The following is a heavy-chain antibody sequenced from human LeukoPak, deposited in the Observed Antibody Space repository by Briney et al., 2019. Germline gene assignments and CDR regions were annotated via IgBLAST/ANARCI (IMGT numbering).Heavy chain of an antibody. D-gene: IGHD2-2*01. J-gene: IGHJ3*02. V-gene: IGHV4-59*01. CDR1: GGSISNYY. CDR3: AREDAQEGTNAFDI. CDR2: IYYSGST. Sequence: PSETLSLTCTVSGGSISNYYWSWIRQPPGKGLEWIGYIYYSGSTNYNPSLKSRVTISVDTSKSQFSLKLSSVTAADTAVYYCAREDAQEGTNAFDIWGQGTMVTVSS.